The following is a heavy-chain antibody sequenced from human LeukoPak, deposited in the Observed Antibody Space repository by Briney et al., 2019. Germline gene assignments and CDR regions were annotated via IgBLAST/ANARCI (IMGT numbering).Heavy chain of an antibody. Sequence: PSETLSLTCTVSGGSISSGGYYWSWIRQHPGEGLEWIGYIYYSGSTYYNPSLKSRVTISVDTSKNQFSLKLSSVTAADTAVYYCARGEGDYVYYWGQGTLVTVSS. J-gene: IGHJ4*02. CDR2: IYYSGST. CDR1: GGSISSGGYY. CDR3: ARGEGDYVYY. V-gene: IGHV4-31*03.